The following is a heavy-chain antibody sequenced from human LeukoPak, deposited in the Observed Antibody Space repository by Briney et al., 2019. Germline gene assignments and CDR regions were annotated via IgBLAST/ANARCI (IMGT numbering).Heavy chain of an antibody. D-gene: IGHD3-22*01. Sequence: GRSLRLSCAASGFTFSSYGMHWVRQAPGKGLEWVAVISYDGSNKYYADSVKGRFTISRDNSKNTLYLQMNSLRAEDTAVYYCAKDPFRRSYYGSSGYIHWGQGTLVTVSS. V-gene: IGHV3-30*18. CDR1: GFTFSSYG. CDR2: ISYDGSNK. J-gene: IGHJ4*02. CDR3: AKDPFRRSYYGSSGYIH.